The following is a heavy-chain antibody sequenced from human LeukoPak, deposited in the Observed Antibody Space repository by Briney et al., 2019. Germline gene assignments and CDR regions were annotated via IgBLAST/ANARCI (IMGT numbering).Heavy chain of an antibody. CDR1: GFPFSEYS. CDR2: IGIDSGNT. Sequence: GGSLRLSCTASGFPFSEYSMNWVRQAPGKGLEWISYIGIDSGNTKYADSVRGRFTISADKAKNSLYLQMNSLRVEDTAVYYCARDHNYAFDNWGQGTLVSVAS. J-gene: IGHJ4*02. V-gene: IGHV3-48*01. CDR3: ARDHNYAFDN. D-gene: IGHD1-1*01.